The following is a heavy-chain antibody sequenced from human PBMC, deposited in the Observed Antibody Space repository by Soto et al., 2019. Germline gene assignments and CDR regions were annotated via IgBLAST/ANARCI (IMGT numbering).Heavy chain of an antibody. CDR1: GGSISSSSYY. D-gene: IGHD6-19*01. J-gene: IGHJ6*02. Sequence: PSETLSLTSTVPGGSISSSSYYWGWIRQPPGKGLEWIGSIYYSGSTYYNPSLKSRVTISVDTSKNQFSLKLSSVTAADTAVYYCARVPNFPGYSSGWYYYYYGMDVWGQGTTVTVSS. CDR2: IYYSGST. V-gene: IGHV4-39*01. CDR3: ARVPNFPGYSSGWYYYYYGMDV.